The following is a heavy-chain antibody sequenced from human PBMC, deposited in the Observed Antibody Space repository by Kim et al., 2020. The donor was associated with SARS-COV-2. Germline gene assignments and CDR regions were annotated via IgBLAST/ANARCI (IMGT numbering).Heavy chain of an antibody. D-gene: IGHD2-2*01. Sequence: LKIRVTISIDTSKTQFSLKLSSVTAADTAVYYCARDGTYCSSTSCYVDYWGQGTLVTVSS. V-gene: IGHV4-39*07. J-gene: IGHJ4*02. CDR3: ARDGTYCSSTSCYVDY.